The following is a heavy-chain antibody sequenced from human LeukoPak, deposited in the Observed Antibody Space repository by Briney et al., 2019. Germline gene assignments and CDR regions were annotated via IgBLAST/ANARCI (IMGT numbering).Heavy chain of an antibody. Sequence: SETLSLTCTVSGGSISSSSYYWGWIRQPPGKGLEWIGSIYYSGSTYYNPSLKSQVTISVDTSKNQFSLKLSSVTAADTAVYYCARGLPRITMVRGPYNWFDPWGQGTLVTVSS. CDR2: IYYSGST. J-gene: IGHJ5*02. V-gene: IGHV4-39*07. CDR3: ARGLPRITMVRGPYNWFDP. CDR1: GGSISSSSYY. D-gene: IGHD3-10*01.